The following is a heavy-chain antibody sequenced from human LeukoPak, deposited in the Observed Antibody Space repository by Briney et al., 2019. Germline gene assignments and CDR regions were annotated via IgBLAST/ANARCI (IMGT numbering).Heavy chain of an antibody. CDR3: AREMESGVDY. J-gene: IGHJ4*02. CDR2: IYYSGST. V-gene: IGHV4-59*01. Sequence: PSQTLSLTCTVSGGSISSYYWSWIRQPPGKGLEWIGYIYYSGSTNYNPSLKSRVTISVDTSKNQFSLKLSSVTAADTAVYYCAREMESGVDYWGQGTLVTVSS. D-gene: IGHD1-1*01. CDR1: GGSISSYY.